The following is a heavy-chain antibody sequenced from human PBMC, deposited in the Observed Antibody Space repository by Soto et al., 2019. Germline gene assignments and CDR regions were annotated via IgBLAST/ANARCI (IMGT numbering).Heavy chain of an antibody. J-gene: IGHJ6*02. D-gene: IGHD3-10*01. CDR3: ARGRGSGSSFYYYGMDV. CDR1: GGSISSYY. Sequence: SETLSLTCTVSGGSISSYYWSWIRQPPGKGLEWIGYIYYSGSTNYNPSLKSRVTISVDTSKNQFSLKLSSVTAADTAVYYCARGRGSGSSFYYYGMDVWGQGTTVTVSS. V-gene: IGHV4-59*01. CDR2: IYYSGST.